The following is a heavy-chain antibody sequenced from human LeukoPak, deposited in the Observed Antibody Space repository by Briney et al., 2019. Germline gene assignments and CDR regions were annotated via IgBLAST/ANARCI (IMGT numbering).Heavy chain of an antibody. J-gene: IGHJ4*02. CDR1: GFTFSTYW. CDR2: TNTDGNEK. D-gene: IGHD5-24*01. V-gene: IGHV3-7*04. Sequence: GGALRLSCAVSGFTFSTYWMAWVRQAPGKGLECVATTNTDGNEKSYVDSVKGRFTISRDNAKNSLYLQMNSLRAEDTAIYYCTRVGYIDEGIDYWGQGTLVTVSS. CDR3: TRVGYIDEGIDY.